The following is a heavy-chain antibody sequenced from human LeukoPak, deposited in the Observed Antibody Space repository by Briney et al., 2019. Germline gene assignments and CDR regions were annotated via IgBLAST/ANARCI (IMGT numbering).Heavy chain of an antibody. CDR2: IRYDGSRK. J-gene: IGHJ3*02. CDR3: AKDLSPYYYDSSDYWGDAFDI. V-gene: IGHV3-30*02. CDR1: GFTFSKYG. D-gene: IGHD3-22*01. Sequence: PGGSLRLSCEASGFTFSKYGIHWVRQPPGKGREWVAFIRYDGSRKHYEDSLKGRFTISRDNSKNTLYLQMNSLRAEDTALYYCAKDLSPYYYDSSDYWGDAFDIWGQGTMVTVSS.